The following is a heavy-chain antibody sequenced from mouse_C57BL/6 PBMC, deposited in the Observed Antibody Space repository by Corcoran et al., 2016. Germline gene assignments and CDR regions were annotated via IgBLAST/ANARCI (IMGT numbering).Heavy chain of an antibody. CDR2: INTYSGVP. CDR3: ARDSNYGGFYFDY. V-gene: IGHV9-3*01. CDR1: GYTFTTYG. D-gene: IGHD2-5*01. Sequence: QIQLVQSGPELKKPGETVKISCKASGYTFTTYGMSWVKQAPGKGLKWMGWINTYSGVPTYADDFKGRFAFSLETSASTAYLQINNLKNEDTATYFCARDSNYGGFYFDYWGQGTTLTVSS. J-gene: IGHJ2*01.